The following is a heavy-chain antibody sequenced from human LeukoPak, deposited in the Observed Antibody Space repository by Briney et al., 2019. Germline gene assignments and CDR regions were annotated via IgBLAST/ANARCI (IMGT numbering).Heavy chain of an antibody. V-gene: IGHV4-34*01. J-gene: IGHJ6*03. CDR3: ARQSGSYSYYYYMDV. Sequence: SETLSLTCAVYGGSFSGHYWSWIRQPPGKGLEWIGEINHSGSTNYNPSLKSRVTISVDTSKNQFSLKLSSVTAADTAVYYCARQSGSYSYYYYMDVWGKGTTVTVSS. CDR2: INHSGST. D-gene: IGHD1-26*01. CDR1: GGSFSGHY.